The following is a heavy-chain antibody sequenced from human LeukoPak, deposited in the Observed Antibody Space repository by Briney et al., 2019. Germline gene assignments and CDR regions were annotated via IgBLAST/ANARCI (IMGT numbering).Heavy chain of an antibody. V-gene: IGHV4-59*08. Sequence: SETLSLTCTVSGGSISSYYWSWIRQPPGKGLEWIGYIYYSGSTNYNPSLKSRVTISVDTSKNQFSLKLSFVTAADTAVYYCARQLPGYSSSLYWYFDLWGRGTLVTVSS. CDR1: GGSISSYY. CDR3: ARQLPGYSSSLYWYFDL. D-gene: IGHD6-13*01. CDR2: IYYSGST. J-gene: IGHJ2*01.